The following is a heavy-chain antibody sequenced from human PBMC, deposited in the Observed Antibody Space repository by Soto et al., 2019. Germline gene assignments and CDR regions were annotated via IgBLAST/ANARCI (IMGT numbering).Heavy chain of an antibody. CDR1: GGSISSYY. CDR3: ALLRGVVPAAMLSVNYYYYYMDV. CDR2: SYYSGST. Sequence: QVQLQESGPGLVKPSETLSLTCTVSGGSISSYYWSWIRQPPGKGLEWIGYSYYSGSTNYNTSLRSGVTISVDTSMNQFSLKLSSVTAADTDVYYCALLRGVVPAAMLSVNYYYYYMDVWGKGTTVTVSS. J-gene: IGHJ6*03. V-gene: IGHV4-59*08. D-gene: IGHD2-2*01.